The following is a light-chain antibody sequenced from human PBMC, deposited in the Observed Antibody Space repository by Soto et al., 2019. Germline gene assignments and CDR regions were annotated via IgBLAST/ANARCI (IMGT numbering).Light chain of an antibody. J-gene: IGKJ1*01. V-gene: IGKV1-5*01. Sequence: IQMAQSPSTLSASVGERVTISFRANQSISNLLAWYQQKPGKAPKLLIYAASSLESGVPSRFRGSGSGTEFTLTISSLQPDDFATYYCQQYNTSSWTFGQGTKVDIK. CDR1: QSISNL. CDR3: QQYNTSSWT. CDR2: AAS.